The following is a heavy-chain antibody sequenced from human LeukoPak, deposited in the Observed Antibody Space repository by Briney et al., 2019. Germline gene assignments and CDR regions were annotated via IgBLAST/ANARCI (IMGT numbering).Heavy chain of an antibody. J-gene: IGHJ6*02. Sequence: ASVKVSCKASGYTFTGYYMHWVRQAPGQGLEWMGWINPNSGGTNYAQKFQGRVTMTRDTSISTAYMELSRLRSDDTAVYYCARDQYSSSWYGGFSYYYGMDVRGQGTTVTVSS. CDR3: ARDQYSSSWYGGFSYYYGMDV. CDR2: INPNSGGT. V-gene: IGHV1-2*02. D-gene: IGHD6-13*01. CDR1: GYTFTGYY.